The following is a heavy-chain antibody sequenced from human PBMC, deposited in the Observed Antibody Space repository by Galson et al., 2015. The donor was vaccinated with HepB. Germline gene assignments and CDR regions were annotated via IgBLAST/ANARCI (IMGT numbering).Heavy chain of an antibody. V-gene: IGHV4-61*02. CDR2: IYTSGST. CDR3: ARDSGYYDYVWGSYRPNWFDP. Sequence: TLSLTCTVSGGSISSGSYYWGWIRQPAGKGLEWIGRIYTSGSTNYNPSLKSRVTISVDTSKNQFSLKLSSVTAADTAVYYCARDSGYYDYVWGSYRPNWFDPWGQGTLVTVSS. D-gene: IGHD3-16*02. J-gene: IGHJ5*02. CDR1: GGSISSGSYY.